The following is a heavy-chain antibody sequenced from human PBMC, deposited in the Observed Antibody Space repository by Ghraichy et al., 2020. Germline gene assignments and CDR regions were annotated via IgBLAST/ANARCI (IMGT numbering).Heavy chain of an antibody. J-gene: IGHJ5*02. V-gene: IGHV3-23*01. CDR2: ISGSGGST. Sequence: LSLTCAASGFTFSSYAMSWVRQAPGKGLEWVSAISGSGGSTYYADSVEGRFTISRDNSKNTLYLQMNSLRAEDTAVYYCAKGIGYSRWDWFDPWGQGTLVTVSS. D-gene: IGHD6-13*01. CDR1: GFTFSSYA. CDR3: AKGIGYSRWDWFDP.